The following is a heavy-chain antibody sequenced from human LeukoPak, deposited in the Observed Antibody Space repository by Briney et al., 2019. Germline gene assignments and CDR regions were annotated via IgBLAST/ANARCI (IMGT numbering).Heavy chain of an antibody. D-gene: IGHD1-26*01. Sequence: PGGSLRLSCAASGITLSSYWMNWVRQAPGKGLEWVAKISQDGSEKYYVDSVKGRFTISRDNAKNSLYLQMNSLRAEDTAVYYCAREGRGSWDYFDYWGQGTLVTVSS. V-gene: IGHV3-7*01. CDR1: GITLSSYW. J-gene: IGHJ4*02. CDR2: ISQDGSEK. CDR3: AREGRGSWDYFDY.